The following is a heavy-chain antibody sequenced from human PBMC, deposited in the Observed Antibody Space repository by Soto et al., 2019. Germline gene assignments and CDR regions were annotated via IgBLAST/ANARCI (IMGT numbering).Heavy chain of an antibody. Sequence: QVQLVQSGAEVKKPGASVKVSCKASGYTFTSYAMHWVRQAPGQRLEWMGWINAGNGNTKYSQKFQGRVTITRDTSASTAYMELSSLRSEETAVYYCAREAYGNLSAFDIWGQGTMVTVSS. V-gene: IGHV1-3*01. CDR3: AREAYGNLSAFDI. D-gene: IGHD4-17*01. J-gene: IGHJ3*02. CDR2: INAGNGNT. CDR1: GYTFTSYA.